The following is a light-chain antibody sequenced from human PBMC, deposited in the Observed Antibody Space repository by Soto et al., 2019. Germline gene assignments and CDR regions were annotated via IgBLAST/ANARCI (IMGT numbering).Light chain of an antibody. J-gene: IGLJ3*02. Sequence: QSVLTHPPSVSGAPGQRVTISCTGSSSNIGAGYDVHWYQQLPGTAPKLLIYGNSNRPSGVPDRFSGSKSGTSASLAITGLQAEDEADYYCQSYDSSLSLFGGGTKLTVL. V-gene: IGLV1-40*01. CDR1: SSNIGAGYD. CDR2: GNS. CDR3: QSYDSSLSL.